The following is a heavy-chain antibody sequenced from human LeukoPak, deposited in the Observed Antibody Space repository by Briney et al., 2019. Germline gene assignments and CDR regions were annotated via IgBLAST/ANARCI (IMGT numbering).Heavy chain of an antibody. V-gene: IGHV3-30*02. CDR3: AKDEEEVATITAYFDY. Sequence: PGGSLRLSCAASGFFFSSYRMYWVCKAPGKGLEWVAFIRYDGSNKYYADSVKGRFTISRDNSKNTLYLQMNSLRAEDTAVYYCAKDEEEVATITAYFDYWGQGTLVTVSS. CDR2: IRYDGSNK. CDR1: GFFFSSYR. D-gene: IGHD5-12*01. J-gene: IGHJ4*02.